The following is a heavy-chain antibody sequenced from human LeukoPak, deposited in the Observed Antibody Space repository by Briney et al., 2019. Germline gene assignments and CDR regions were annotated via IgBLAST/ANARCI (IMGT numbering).Heavy chain of an antibody. CDR1: GFTFSVYS. V-gene: IGHV3-21*01. J-gene: IGHJ4*02. CDR2: ITSSSSYI. CDR3: ARDFDYGDYGY. D-gene: IGHD4-17*01. Sequence: PGGSLRLSCAASGFTFSVYSMNWVRQAPGKGLEWVSSITSSSSYIYYADPVKGRFTISRDNAKNSLYLQMNSLRAEDTAVYYCARDFDYGDYGYWGQGTLVTVSS.